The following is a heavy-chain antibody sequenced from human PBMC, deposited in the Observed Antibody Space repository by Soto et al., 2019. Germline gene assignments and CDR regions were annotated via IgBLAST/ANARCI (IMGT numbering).Heavy chain of an antibody. CDR2: INPSGGST. V-gene: IGHV1-46*01. CDR1: GYTFTSYY. D-gene: IGHD2-15*01. Sequence: QVQLVQSGAEVKRPGASVKVSCKTSGYTFTSYYMHWVRQAPGQGLEWMGIINPSGGSTSYTQKFQGRVTMTRDTSTSTVHMELSSLRSEDTAVDYCARDWGDCSGGSCYPSSYWGQGTLVTVSS. CDR3: ARDWGDCSGGSCYPSSY. J-gene: IGHJ4*02.